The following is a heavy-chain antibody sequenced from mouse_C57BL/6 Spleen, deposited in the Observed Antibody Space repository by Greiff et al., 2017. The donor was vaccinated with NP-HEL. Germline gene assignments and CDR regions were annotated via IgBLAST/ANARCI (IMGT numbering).Heavy chain of an antibody. V-gene: IGHV5-4*01. Sequence: EVQLVESGGGLVKPGGSLKLSCAASGFTFSSYAMSWVRQTPEKRLEWVATISDGGSYTYYPDNVKGRFTISRDNAKNNLYLQMSHLKSEDTAMYYCAREDGYERVFDYWGQGTTLTVSS. D-gene: IGHD2-2*01. CDR2: ISDGGSYT. J-gene: IGHJ2*01. CDR1: GFTFSSYA. CDR3: AREDGYERVFDY.